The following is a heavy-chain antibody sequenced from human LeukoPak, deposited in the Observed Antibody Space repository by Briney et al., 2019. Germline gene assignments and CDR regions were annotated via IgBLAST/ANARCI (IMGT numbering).Heavy chain of an antibody. J-gene: IGHJ4*02. CDR1: GYSISSGYY. D-gene: IGHD3-22*01. V-gene: IGHV4-38-2*02. Sequence: SETLSLTCTVSGYSISSGYYWGWIRQPPGKGLEWIGSIYHSGSTYYNPSLKSRVTISVDTSKNQFSLKLSSVTAADTAVYYCARDSYYYDSSGYYGSDYWGQGTLVTVSS. CDR2: IYHSGST. CDR3: ARDSYYYDSSGYYGSDY.